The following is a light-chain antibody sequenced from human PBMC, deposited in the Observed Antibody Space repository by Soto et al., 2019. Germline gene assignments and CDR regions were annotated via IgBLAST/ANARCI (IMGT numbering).Light chain of an antibody. CDR1: SSDVGGYNY. Sequence: QSALRQPASVSGSPGQSITISCAGTSSDVGGYNYVSWYQQHPGQAPKLMISEVSNRPSGVSNRFSGSKSGNRASLTISGLQAEDEADYYCSSYAGASTLVFGGGTKRTVL. CDR3: SSYAGASTLV. V-gene: IGLV2-14*01. J-gene: IGLJ3*02. CDR2: EVS.